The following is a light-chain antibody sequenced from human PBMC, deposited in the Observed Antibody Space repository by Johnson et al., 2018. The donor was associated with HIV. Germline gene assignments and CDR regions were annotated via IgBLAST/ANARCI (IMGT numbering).Light chain of an antibody. V-gene: IGLV1-51*02. CDR3: GTLDSSLSAHFV. CDR2: EKN. J-gene: IGLJ1*01. CDR1: TSNIGNNY. Sequence: QSVLTQPPSVSAAPGQKVTISCSGSTSNIGNNYVSWYQQLPGTAPKLLIYEKNKRPSGIPDRFSASKSGTSATLVITGLQTGDEADYYCGTLDSSLSAHFVFGTGTRVTV.